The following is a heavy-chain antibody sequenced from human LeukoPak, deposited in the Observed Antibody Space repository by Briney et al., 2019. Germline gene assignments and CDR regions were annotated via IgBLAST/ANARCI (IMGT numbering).Heavy chain of an antibody. CDR1: GGSISSYY. CDR2: IYYSGNT. J-gene: IGHJ4*02. CDR3: ARAPAKGWYYFDY. Sequence: PSETLSLTCTVSGGSISSYYWSWIRQPPGKGLEWIGYIYYSGNTNSNPSLKSRVTISVDTSKNQFSLRLRSVTAADTAVYYCARAPAKGWYYFDYWGQGTLVTVSS. D-gene: IGHD6-19*01. V-gene: IGHV4-59*01.